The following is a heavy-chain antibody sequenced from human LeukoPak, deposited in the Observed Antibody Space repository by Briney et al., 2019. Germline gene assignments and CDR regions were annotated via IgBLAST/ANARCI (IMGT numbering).Heavy chain of an antibody. Sequence: QSGASLRLSCAASGFSFNTYRMHWVRQRPGKGPVWVSHVYDDGSSTDYADFVRGRFTTSRDNTKNTVYLQMNSLRAEDTAVYYCARWNGNTLDYWGQGTLVTVSS. CDR2: VYDDGSST. CDR3: ARWNGNTLDY. D-gene: IGHD1-1*01. CDR1: GFSFNTYR. V-gene: IGHV3-74*01. J-gene: IGHJ4*02.